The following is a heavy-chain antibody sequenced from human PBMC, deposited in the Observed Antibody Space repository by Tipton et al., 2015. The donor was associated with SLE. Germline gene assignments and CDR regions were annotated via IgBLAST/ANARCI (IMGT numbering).Heavy chain of an antibody. CDR1: GYSISPYY. CDR2: IYYSGNT. CDR3: ARLYSTTEAVYYYGMDV. D-gene: IGHD4-11*01. Sequence: TLSLTCTVSGYSISPYYWSWIRQTPGKGLEWIGYIYYSGNTNYNPSLKSRVTISVDRSKTQFSLNLSSVTAADTAVYYCARLYSTTEAVYYYGMDVWGQGTTVTVSS. V-gene: IGHV4-59*01. J-gene: IGHJ6*02.